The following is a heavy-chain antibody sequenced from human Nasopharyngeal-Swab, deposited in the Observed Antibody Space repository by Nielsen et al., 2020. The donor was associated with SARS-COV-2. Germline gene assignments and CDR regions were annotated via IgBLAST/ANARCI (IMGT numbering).Heavy chain of an antibody. CDR2: ISSSSSTI. D-gene: IGHD3-3*01. CDR3: ARGATILGGHASRMDV. V-gene: IGHV3-48*02. Sequence: CAASGFTFSSYSMNSVRPAPGKGLEWVSYISSSSSTIYHADTVKGRFTISRDNAKNSLYLQMNSLRDEDTAVYYGARGATILGGHASRMDVWGQGTTVTVSS. CDR1: GFTFSSYS. J-gene: IGHJ6*02.